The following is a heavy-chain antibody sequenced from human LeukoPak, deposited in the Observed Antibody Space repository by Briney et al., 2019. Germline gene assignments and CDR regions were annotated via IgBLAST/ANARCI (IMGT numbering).Heavy chain of an antibody. CDR1: GFTFSSYG. CDR3: AKDAAYSSSWYRAYYYYYGMDV. J-gene: IGHJ6*02. CDR2: IRYDGSNK. D-gene: IGHD6-13*01. Sequence: GGSLRFSCAASGFTFSSYGMHWVRQAPGKGLEWVAFIRYDGSNKYYADSVKGRFTISRDNSKNTLYLQMNSLRAEDTAVYYCAKDAAYSSSWYRAYYYYYGMDVWGQGTTVTVSS. V-gene: IGHV3-30*02.